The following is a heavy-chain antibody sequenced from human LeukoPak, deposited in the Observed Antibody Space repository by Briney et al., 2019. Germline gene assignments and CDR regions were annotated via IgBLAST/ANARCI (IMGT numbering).Heavy chain of an antibody. D-gene: IGHD1-1*01. V-gene: IGHV3-23*01. Sequence: PGGSLRLSCAASGFTFSSHAMNWVRQAPGNGLEWISAIRGGGGATFYADSVKGRFTISRDNSNNTLYLQMSSLTAEDTAVYYCAKDGALADYYFDYWGQGTLVSVSS. CDR2: IRGGGGAT. J-gene: IGHJ4*02. CDR3: AKDGALADYYFDY. CDR1: GFTFSSHA.